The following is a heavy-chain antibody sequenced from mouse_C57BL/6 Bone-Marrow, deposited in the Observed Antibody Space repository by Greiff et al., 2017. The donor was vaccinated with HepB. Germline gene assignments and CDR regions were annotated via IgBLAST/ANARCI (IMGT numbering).Heavy chain of an antibody. CDR2: IYPSDSET. CDR1: GYTFTSYW. Sequence: QVQLQQPEAELVRPGSSVKLSCKASGYTFTSYWMDWVKQRPGQGLEWIGNIYPSDSETHYNQKFKDKATLTVYKSSSTAYMQLSSLTSEDSAVYYFPYYYGSSYDYWGQGTTLTVSS. J-gene: IGHJ2*01. D-gene: IGHD1-1*01. V-gene: IGHV1-61*01. CDR3: PYYYGSSYDY.